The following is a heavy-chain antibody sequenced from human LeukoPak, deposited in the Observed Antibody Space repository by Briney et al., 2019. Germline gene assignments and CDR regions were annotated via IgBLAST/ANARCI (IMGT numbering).Heavy chain of an antibody. J-gene: IGHJ3*02. CDR1: GGSISSYY. Sequence: SETLSLACTVSGGSISSYYWSWIRQPPEKGLECIGYIYYSGSTNYSPSLKSRVTISVDTSKNQFSLKLSSVTAADTAVYYCARRDTASDAFDIWGQGTMVTVSS. D-gene: IGHD5-18*01. CDR2: IYYSGST. CDR3: ARRDTASDAFDI. V-gene: IGHV4-59*08.